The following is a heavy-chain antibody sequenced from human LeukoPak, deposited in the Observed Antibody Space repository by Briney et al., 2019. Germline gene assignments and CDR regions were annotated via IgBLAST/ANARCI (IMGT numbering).Heavy chain of an antibody. D-gene: IGHD6-19*01. V-gene: IGHV4-61*02. CDR3: ARDEGMYSSGWYEGDAFDI. Sequence: SETLSLTCTVSGGSISSGSYYWSWIRQPAGKGLEWIGRIYTSGSTNYNPSLKSRVTISVDTSKNQFSLKLSSVTAAETAVYYCARDEGMYSSGWYEGDAFDIWGQGTMVTVSS. CDR2: IYTSGST. J-gene: IGHJ3*02. CDR1: GGSISSGSYY.